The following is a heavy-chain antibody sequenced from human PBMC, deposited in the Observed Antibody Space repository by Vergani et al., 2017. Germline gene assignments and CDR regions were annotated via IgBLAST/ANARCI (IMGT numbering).Heavy chain of an antibody. CDR1: GYTFTSYG. D-gene: IGHD3-22*01. CDR2: ISAYNGNT. Sequence: QVQLVQSGAEVKKPGASVKVSCKASGYTFTSYGISWVRQAPGQGLEWMGWISAYNGNTNYAQKLQGRVTMTTDTSTSTAYMELRSLRSDDTAVYYCARVSRFYYYDSSGYYYFDYWGQGTLVTVSS. V-gene: IGHV1-18*01. CDR3: ARVSRFYYYDSSGYYYFDY. J-gene: IGHJ4*02.